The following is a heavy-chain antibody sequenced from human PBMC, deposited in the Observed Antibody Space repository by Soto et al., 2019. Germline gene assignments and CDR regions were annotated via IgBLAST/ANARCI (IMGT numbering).Heavy chain of an antibody. V-gene: IGHV3-33*01. Sequence: QVQLVESGGGVVQPGTSLRLSCAASGFTFSKHGMHWVREAPGKGLEWMAVIVADGRRQHYADSVKGRFTISRDNSKNTLFLQMNSLRSEDTAVYYCARDDDYVDNRLDYWGQGTLVTVSS. CDR3: ARDDDYVDNRLDY. D-gene: IGHD4-17*01. CDR2: IVADGRRQ. CDR1: GFTFSKHG. J-gene: IGHJ4*02.